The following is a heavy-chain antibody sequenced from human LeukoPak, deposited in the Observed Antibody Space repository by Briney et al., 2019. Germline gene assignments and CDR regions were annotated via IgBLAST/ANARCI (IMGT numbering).Heavy chain of an antibody. D-gene: IGHD1-1*01. J-gene: IGHJ4*02. CDR3: AEGSKLAFDY. CDR2: INPSGGST. CDR1: GYTFTSYY. Sequence: ASVKVSCKASGYTFTSYYMHWVRQAPGQGLEWMGIINPSGGSTSYAQKFQGRVTITADESTSTAYMELSSLRSEDTAVYYCAEGSKLAFDYWGQGTLVTVSS. V-gene: IGHV1-46*01.